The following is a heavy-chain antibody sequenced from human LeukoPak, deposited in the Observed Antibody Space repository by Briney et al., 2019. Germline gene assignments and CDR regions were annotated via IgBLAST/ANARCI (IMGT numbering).Heavy chain of an antibody. J-gene: IGHJ5*02. CDR2: ISAYNSNT. Sequence: ASVKVSCKASGYTFTRYSISWVRQAPGQGLEWMGWISAYNSNTKYAQKVLGRVTMTADTSTSTAYMELRSLRSDDTAVYYCARGGLVVVVATTPSTTPGLLHWLDPWGQGTLVSVSS. CDR1: GYTFTRYS. CDR3: ARGGLVVVVATTPSTTPGLLHWLDP. D-gene: IGHD2-15*01. V-gene: IGHV1-18*01.